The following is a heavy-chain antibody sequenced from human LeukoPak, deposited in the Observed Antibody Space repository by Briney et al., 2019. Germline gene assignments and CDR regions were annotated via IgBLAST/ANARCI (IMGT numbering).Heavy chain of an antibody. CDR3: ARRKNYGSGSYLNWFDP. CDR1: GGSISSYY. D-gene: IGHD3-10*01. J-gene: IGHJ5*02. Sequence: SETLSLTCTVSGGSISSYYWSWIRQPPGKGLEWIGYIYYSGSTNYNPSLKSRVTISVDTSKNQFSLRLSSVTAADTAVYYCARRKNYGSGSYLNWFDPWGQGTLVTVSS. CDR2: IYYSGST. V-gene: IGHV4-59*12.